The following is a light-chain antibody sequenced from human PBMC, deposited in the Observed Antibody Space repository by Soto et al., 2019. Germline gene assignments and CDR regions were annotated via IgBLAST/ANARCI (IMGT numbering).Light chain of an antibody. Sequence: QAVVTQEPSLTMSPGGTVTLTCGSSTGAVTSGHYPYWFQQKPGQAPRTLICDATNKHSWTPARFSGSLLGGKAALTLSGAQPEDEAEYYCLLSYSGARVFGGGTKLTVL. CDR3: LLSYSGARV. J-gene: IGLJ3*02. CDR1: TGAVTSGHY. V-gene: IGLV7-46*01. CDR2: DAT.